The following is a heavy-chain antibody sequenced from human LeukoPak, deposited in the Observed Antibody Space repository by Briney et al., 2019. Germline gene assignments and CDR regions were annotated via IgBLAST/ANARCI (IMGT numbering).Heavy chain of an antibody. Sequence: PGGSLRLSCAASGFTFSSYGMHWVRQAPGKGLEWVAVISYDGSNKYYADSVKGRFTISRDNSKNTLYLQMNSLRADDTAVYYCAKNRDTINYYLLPPFYWGQGTLVTVSS. V-gene: IGHV3-30*18. CDR1: GFTFSSYG. D-gene: IGHD3-16*02. CDR3: AKNRDTINYYLLPPFY. J-gene: IGHJ4*02. CDR2: ISYDGSNK.